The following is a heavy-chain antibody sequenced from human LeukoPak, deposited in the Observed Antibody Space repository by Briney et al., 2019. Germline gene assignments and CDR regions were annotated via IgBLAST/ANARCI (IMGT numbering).Heavy chain of an antibody. D-gene: IGHD3-3*01. CDR3: ARDRGILYDFWSGYYSGSFYGMDV. CDR1: GGSISSYY. J-gene: IGHJ6*02. CDR2: IYYSGST. V-gene: IGHV4-59*01. Sequence: PSETLSLTCTVSGGSISSYYWSWIRQPPGKGLEWIGYIYYSGSTNYNPSLKSRVTISVDTSKNQFSLKLSSVTAADTAVYYCARDRGILYDFWSGYYSGSFYGMDVWGQGTTVTVSS.